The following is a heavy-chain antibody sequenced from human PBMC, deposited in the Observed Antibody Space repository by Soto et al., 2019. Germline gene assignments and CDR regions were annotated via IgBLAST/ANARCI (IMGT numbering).Heavy chain of an antibody. CDR2: ISYGGNHQ. D-gene: IGHD3-3*01. CDR1: GLTFSSYD. J-gene: IGHJ4*02. CDR3: AKDGDFWCGFHFDC. Sequence: LRLSCAASGLTFSSYDMHWVRQAPGKGLEWVGDISYGGNHQYSGGTVKGRITISRDNCKSTLYLQMNSLRAEGTAVYYCAKDGDFWCGFHFDCWGQGALVTVSS. V-gene: IGHV3-30*18.